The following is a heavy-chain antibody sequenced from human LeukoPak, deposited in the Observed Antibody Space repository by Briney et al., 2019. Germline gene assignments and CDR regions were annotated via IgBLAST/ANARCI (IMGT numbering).Heavy chain of an antibody. CDR2: INPNSGGT. V-gene: IGHV1-2*02. CDR1: GYTFTGYY. CDR3: ATSQYCSSTSCGNT. D-gene: IGHD2-2*01. J-gene: IGHJ5*02. Sequence: GASVKVSCKASGYTFTGYYMHWVRQAPGQGLEWMGWINPNSGGTNYAQKFQGRVTMTRDTSISTAYVELSRLRSDDTAVYYCATSQYCSSTSCGNTWGQGTLVTVSS.